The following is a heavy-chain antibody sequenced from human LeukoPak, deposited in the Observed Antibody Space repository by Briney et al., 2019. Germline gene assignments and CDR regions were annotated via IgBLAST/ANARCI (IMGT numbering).Heavy chain of an antibody. CDR3: ARGSGTGTTDDY. CDR1: GYIFTSYF. J-gene: IGHJ4*02. D-gene: IGHD1-7*01. V-gene: IGHV1-46*01. Sequence: GASVKVSCKASGYIFTSYFMHWVRQAPGQGLEWMGLINPSGGSTRYAQKFQGRVTMTRDMSTSTVYMELSRLRSDDTAVYYCARGSGTGTTDDYWGQGTLVTVSS. CDR2: INPSGGST.